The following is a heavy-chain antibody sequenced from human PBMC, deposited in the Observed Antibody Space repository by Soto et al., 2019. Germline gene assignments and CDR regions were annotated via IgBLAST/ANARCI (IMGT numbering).Heavy chain of an antibody. J-gene: IGHJ6*02. V-gene: IGHV4-39*01. D-gene: IGHD2-15*01. CDR3: ATLSASISGPYGIPV. CDR2: MFYSGLT. CDR1: GYSVTSSDYY. Sequence: SETLSLTCSVSGYSVTSSDYYWAWIRQPPGKGLERIGSMFYSGLTYYNPSLKSRVTLSVDTSKNQFSVRLNSVTAADTAVYYCATLSASISGPYGIPVWGQGTTVTFSS.